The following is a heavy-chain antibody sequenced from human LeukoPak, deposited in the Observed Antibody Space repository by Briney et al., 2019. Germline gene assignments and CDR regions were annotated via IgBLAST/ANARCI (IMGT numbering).Heavy chain of an antibody. D-gene: IGHD3-10*01. CDR2: YSGSP. V-gene: IGHV4-39*07. CDR3: AREGFYASGNYYRYYFDY. J-gene: IGHJ4*02. Sequence: YSGSPYYNPSLESRVTISIDTSKNQFSLKLNSVTAADTAVYYCAREGFYASGNYYRYYFDYWGQGTLVTVSS.